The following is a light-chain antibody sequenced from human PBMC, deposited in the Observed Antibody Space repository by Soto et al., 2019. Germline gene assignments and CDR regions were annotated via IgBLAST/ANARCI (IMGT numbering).Light chain of an antibody. V-gene: IGLV2-14*01. CDR2: QVT. CDR1: GSDIATFNY. Sequence: QSALAQPASVSGSPGQSITISCTGSGSDIATFNYVSWYQQYPGKAPKLLIYQVTSRASGVSHRFSGSKSGNTAALTISGLQPADEAEYYCNSYSSTSFYVFGTGTKVTVL. J-gene: IGLJ1*01. CDR3: NSYSSTSFYV.